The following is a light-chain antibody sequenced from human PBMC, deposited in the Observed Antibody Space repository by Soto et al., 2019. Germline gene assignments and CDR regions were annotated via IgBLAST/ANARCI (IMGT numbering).Light chain of an antibody. V-gene: IGLV1-44*01. CDR1: SSSIGSNS. CDR2: SND. CDR3: AAWDDSLNGWV. Sequence: QSVLTQPPSASGTPGQRVTISCSGSSSSIGSNSANWYQQLPGTAPKLLIYSNDQRPSGFPDRFSGSKSGTSASLAISGLQSEDEADYYCAAWDDSLNGWVFGGGTKLTVL. J-gene: IGLJ3*02.